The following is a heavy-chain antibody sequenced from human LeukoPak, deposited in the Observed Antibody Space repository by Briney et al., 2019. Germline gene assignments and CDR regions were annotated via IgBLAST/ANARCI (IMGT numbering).Heavy chain of an antibody. CDR2: IYHSGST. J-gene: IGHJ3*02. V-gene: IGHV4-38-2*02. CDR1: GYSISSGYY. Sequence: SETLSLTCTVSGYSISSGYYWGWIRQPPGKGLEWIGSIYHSGSTYYNPSLKSRVTISVDTSKNQFSLKLSSVTAADTAVYYCARAESEQPGDAFDIWGQGTMVTVSS. D-gene: IGHD3-3*01. CDR3: ARAESEQPGDAFDI.